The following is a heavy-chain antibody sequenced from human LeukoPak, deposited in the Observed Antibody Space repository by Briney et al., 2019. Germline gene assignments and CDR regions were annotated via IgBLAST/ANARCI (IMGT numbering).Heavy chain of an antibody. Sequence: QPGGSLRLSCAASGFTFSSYAMSWVRQAPGKGLEWVSAISAGGGSTYYADSVKGRFTISRDNSKNTLYLQMNSLRAEDTAVYYCAKGWLGTNTHFDYWGQGTLVTVSS. J-gene: IGHJ4*02. V-gene: IGHV3-23*01. CDR3: AKGWLGTNTHFDY. D-gene: IGHD3-10*01. CDR2: ISAGGGST. CDR1: GFTFSSYA.